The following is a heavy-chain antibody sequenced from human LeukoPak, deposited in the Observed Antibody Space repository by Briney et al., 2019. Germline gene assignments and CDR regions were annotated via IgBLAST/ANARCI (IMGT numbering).Heavy chain of an antibody. J-gene: IGHJ5*02. CDR1: GFTFSRYT. CDR3: AKDLYGGYVRYWFDP. V-gene: IGHV3-64*04. D-gene: IGHD5-12*01. CDR2: ITSNGGST. Sequence: PGGSLRLSCSASGFTFSRYTMYWVRQAPGKGLEYVSAITSNGGSTYYADSVKGRFTISRDNSKNTLYLQMNSLRAEDTAVYYCAKDLYGGYVRYWFDPWGQGTLVTVSS.